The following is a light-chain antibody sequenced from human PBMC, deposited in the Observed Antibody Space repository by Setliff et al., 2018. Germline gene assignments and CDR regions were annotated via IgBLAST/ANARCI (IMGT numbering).Light chain of an antibody. CDR1: SNDVGAYNY. Sequence: QSALTQPPSASGSPGQSVTISCTGTSNDVGAYNYVSWYQQHPGKAPKLMIYEVTKRPSGVPDRFSGSKSGNTASLTVSGLQGEDEADYYCSSYASSINPYVFGTGTKVTVL. J-gene: IGLJ1*01. CDR2: EVT. V-gene: IGLV2-8*01. CDR3: SSYASSINPYV.